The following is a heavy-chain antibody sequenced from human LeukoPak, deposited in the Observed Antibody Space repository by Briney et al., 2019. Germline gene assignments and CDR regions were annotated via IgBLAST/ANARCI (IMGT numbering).Heavy chain of an antibody. J-gene: IGHJ4*02. Sequence: PSETLSLTCTVSGGSISSGDYYWSWIRQPPGKGLEWIGYIYYSGSTYYNPSLKSRVTISVDTSKNQFSLKLSSVTAADTAVYYCARSIVVVTAIPGQFDYWGQGTLVTVSS. CDR3: ARSIVVVTAIPGQFDY. CDR1: GGSISSGDYY. D-gene: IGHD2-21*02. V-gene: IGHV4-30-4*01. CDR2: IYYSGST.